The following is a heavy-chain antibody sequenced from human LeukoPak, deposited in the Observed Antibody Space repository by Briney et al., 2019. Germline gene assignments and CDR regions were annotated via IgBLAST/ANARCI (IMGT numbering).Heavy chain of an antibody. Sequence: PGRSLRLSCAASGFTFSSYGMHWVRQAPGKGLEWVAVISYDGSNKYYADSVKGRFTISRDNSKNTLYLQMNSLRAEDTAVYYCAKDLAYWGQGTLVTVSS. V-gene: IGHV3-30*18. J-gene: IGHJ4*02. CDR1: GFTFSSYG. CDR2: ISYDGSNK. CDR3: AKDLAY.